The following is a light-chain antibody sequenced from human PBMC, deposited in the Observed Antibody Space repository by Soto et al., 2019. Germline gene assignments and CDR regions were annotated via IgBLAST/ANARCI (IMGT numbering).Light chain of an antibody. Sequence: EIVMTQSPATLSVSPGDRATLSCRASESVTSSLAWYQQKPGQPPRLLIYAAYTRATDVPARFSGGGSETEFTLTISSLQSEDFAVYFCQQYNIWPLWTFGQGTKVDI. CDR2: AAY. CDR1: ESVTSS. CDR3: QQYNIWPLWT. V-gene: IGKV3-15*01. J-gene: IGKJ1*01.